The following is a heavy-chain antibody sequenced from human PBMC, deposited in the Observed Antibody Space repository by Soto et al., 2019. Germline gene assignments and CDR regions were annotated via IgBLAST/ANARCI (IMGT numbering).Heavy chain of an antibody. J-gene: IGHJ4*02. CDR2: INPNSGGT. D-gene: IGHD4-17*01. CDR1: GYTITGDY. Sequence: ASVKVSCQGSGYTITGDYMDWVRQAPGQGLEWMGWINPNSGGTNYAQKFQGWVTMTRDTSISTAYMELSRLRSDDTAVYYCAIPDLDYALDYWGQGTLVTVSS. V-gene: IGHV1-2*04. CDR3: AIPDLDYALDY.